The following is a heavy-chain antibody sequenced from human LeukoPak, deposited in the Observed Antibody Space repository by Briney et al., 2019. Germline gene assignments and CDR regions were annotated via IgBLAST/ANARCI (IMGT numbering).Heavy chain of an antibody. CDR3: AMGPQLPKNWFDP. CDR2: IYYSGST. CDR1: GGSISSYY. V-gene: IGHV4-59*12. J-gene: IGHJ5*02. D-gene: IGHD1-7*01. Sequence: PSETLSLTCTVSGGSISSYYWSWIRQPPGKGLEWIGYIYYSGSTYYNPSLKSRVTISVDTSKNQFSLKLSSVTAADTAVYYCAMGPQLPKNWFDPWGQGTLVTVSS.